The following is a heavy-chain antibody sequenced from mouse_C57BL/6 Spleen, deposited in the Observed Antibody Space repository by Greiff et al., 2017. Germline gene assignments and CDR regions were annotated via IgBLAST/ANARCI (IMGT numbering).Heavy chain of an antibody. CDR1: GYAFTHYL. CDR3: ARSRLRDAMDY. V-gene: IGHV1-54*01. D-gene: IGHD2-4*01. CDR2: INPGSGST. J-gene: IGHJ4*01. Sequence: QVQLQQSGAELVRPGTSVKVSCKASGYAFTHYLIEWVKQRPGQGLEWIGVINPGSGSTNYNEKFKGKATLTADKSSSTAYMQLSSLTSEDSAVYVCARSRLRDAMDYWGQGTSVTVSS.